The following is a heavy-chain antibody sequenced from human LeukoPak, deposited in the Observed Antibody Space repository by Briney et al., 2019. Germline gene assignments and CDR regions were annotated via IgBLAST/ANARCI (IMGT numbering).Heavy chain of an antibody. CDR2: ISSSSTTI. CDR3: ARLSPHYGDYKVDP. V-gene: IGHV3-48*01. J-gene: IGHJ5*02. D-gene: IGHD4-17*01. Sequence: GGSLRLSCAASGFTFSSYSMMWVRQAPGKGLEWVSYISSSSTTIHYADSVKGRFTISRDNAKNSVYLQMNSLRAEDTAVYYCARLSPHYGDYKVDPWGQGTLVTVSS. CDR1: GFTFSSYS.